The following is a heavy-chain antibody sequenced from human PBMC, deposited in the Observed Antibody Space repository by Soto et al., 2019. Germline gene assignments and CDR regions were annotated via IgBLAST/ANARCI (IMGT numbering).Heavy chain of an antibody. CDR3: ALGRGYNWNDYYFDY. J-gene: IGHJ4*02. D-gene: IGHD1-20*01. CDR2: IYYGGTS. V-gene: IGHV4-39*01. CDR1: RGSISIHGYC. Sequence: TFVILALRSSVARGSISIHGYCWICINETPGKGLEWIGSIYYGGTSYYNSSLKSRVTLSVDTSKNQLSLKLTSVTAAETALYYCALGRGYNWNDYYFDYWGQGNL.